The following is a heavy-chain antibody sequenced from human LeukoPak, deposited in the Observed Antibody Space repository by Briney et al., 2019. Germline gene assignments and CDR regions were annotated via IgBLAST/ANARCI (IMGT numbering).Heavy chain of an antibody. D-gene: IGHD5-18*01. J-gene: IGHJ3*02. V-gene: IGHV5-51*01. CDR1: GYSFSSYW. CDR2: IYPGDSDT. CDR3: ARRGGYSYGFGAFDI. Sequence: GESLEISCKGSGYSFSSYWIGWVRQMPGKGLEWMGIIYPGDSDTRYSPSFQGQVTISADKSISTAYLQWSSLKASDTAMYYCARRGGYSYGFGAFDIWGQGTMVTVSS.